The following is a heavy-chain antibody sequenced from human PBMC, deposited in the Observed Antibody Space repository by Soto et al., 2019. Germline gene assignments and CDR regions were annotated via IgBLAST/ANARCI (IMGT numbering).Heavy chain of an antibody. CDR2: TYYRSKWYN. Sequence: QVQLQQSGPGLVKPSQTLSLTCAISGDSVSSDTGAWNWIRQSPSKGLEWLGMTYYRSKWYNEYAVSVKSRIPDNPDTSRIQLSLQLYTVSPEGTAVYDCVGGRAGAPFDPWGQGTLVTVSS. J-gene: IGHJ5*02. D-gene: IGHD1-26*01. CDR1: GDSVSSDTGA. V-gene: IGHV6-1*01. CDR3: VGGRAGAPFDP.